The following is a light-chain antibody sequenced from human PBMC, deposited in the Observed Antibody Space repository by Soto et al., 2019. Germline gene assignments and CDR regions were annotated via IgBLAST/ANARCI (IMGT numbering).Light chain of an antibody. CDR3: QQYGSSPLT. J-gene: IGKJ4*01. V-gene: IGKV3-20*01. Sequence: EIVLTQSPGTLSLSPGERATLSCRASQSVSSRYFAWYQQKPGQAPRLLIYDASSRATGIPDRFSGSGSGTDFTLTISRLEPEDFAVYYCQQYGSSPLTFGGGTKVEIK. CDR2: DAS. CDR1: QSVSSRY.